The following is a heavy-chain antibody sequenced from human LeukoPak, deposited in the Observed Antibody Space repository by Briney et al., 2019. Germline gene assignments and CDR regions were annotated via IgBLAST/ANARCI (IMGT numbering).Heavy chain of an antibody. Sequence: SETLSLTCTVSGDSIIGYYWSWIRQPPGKGLEWIGYIHYSGSTNYNPSLKSRVTISVDTSRSHFSLKLSSATAADTAVYFCARREPLGPDFWGQGTLVTVSS. J-gene: IGHJ4*02. CDR3: ARREPLGPDF. CDR1: GDSIIGYY. D-gene: IGHD1-14*01. CDR2: IHYSGST. V-gene: IGHV4-59*01.